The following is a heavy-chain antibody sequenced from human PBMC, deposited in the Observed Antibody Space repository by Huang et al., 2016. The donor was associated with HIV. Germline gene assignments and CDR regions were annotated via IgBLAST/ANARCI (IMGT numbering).Heavy chain of an antibody. CDR3: VKERGSSRARSSFDF. D-gene: IGHD6-13*01. Sequence: QVRLVESGGGVVQPGASLTLSCSASGFPFSAYGMDWVRQAPGKWLEWVSFRRYDGNNDYLIGSVNGRFTISRDNSNNTLYLRMNSLRPEDTAVYYCVKERGSSRARSSFDFWGQGTSVIVSS. V-gene: IGHV3-30*02. CDR2: RRYDGNND. J-gene: IGHJ3*01. CDR1: GFPFSAYG.